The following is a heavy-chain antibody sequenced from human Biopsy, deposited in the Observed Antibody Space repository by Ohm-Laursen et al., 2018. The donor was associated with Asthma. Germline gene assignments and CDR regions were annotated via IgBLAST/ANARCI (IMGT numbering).Heavy chain of an antibody. V-gene: IGHV5-51*01. D-gene: IGHD1-7*01. CDR3: ARFIDGTFFVDY. CDR2: IFAANSET. Sequence: ESLRISCKASGYTFSDSWIGWVRQMSGKGLEWMGIIFAANSETKYSPSFQGQVTISVDMSIGTAFLQWSSLKASDTAMYYCARFIDGTFFVDYWGQGTLVTVSS. J-gene: IGHJ4*02. CDR1: GYTFSDSW.